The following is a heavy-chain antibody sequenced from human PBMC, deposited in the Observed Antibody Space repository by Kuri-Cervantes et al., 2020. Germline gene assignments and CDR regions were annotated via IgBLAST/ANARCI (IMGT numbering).Heavy chain of an antibody. CDR1: GFTFSSYA. Sequence: GESLKISCAASGFTFSSYAMSWVRQAPGKGLEWVSAISGSGGSTYYADSVKGRFTISRDDSKNTLYLQMNSLKTEDTAVYYCTTDEWYYYDSSGYSPDYWGQGTLVTVPS. CDR3: TTDEWYYYDSSGYSPDY. V-gene: IGHV3-23*01. CDR2: ISGSGGST. J-gene: IGHJ4*02. D-gene: IGHD3-22*01.